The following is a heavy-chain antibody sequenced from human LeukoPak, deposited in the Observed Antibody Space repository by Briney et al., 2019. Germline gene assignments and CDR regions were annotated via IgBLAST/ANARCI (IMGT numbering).Heavy chain of an antibody. V-gene: IGHV3-74*01. Sequence: GGSLRLSCAASGFTFSSYWMHWVRQAPGKGLVWVSRINPDGSSTTYADSVKGRFTISRDNAKNTLYLQMNSLRAEDTAVYYCASPARDDFWSADIFDYWGQGALVTVSS. J-gene: IGHJ4*02. CDR3: ASPARDDFWSADIFDY. CDR2: INPDGSST. CDR1: GFTFSSYW. D-gene: IGHD3-3*01.